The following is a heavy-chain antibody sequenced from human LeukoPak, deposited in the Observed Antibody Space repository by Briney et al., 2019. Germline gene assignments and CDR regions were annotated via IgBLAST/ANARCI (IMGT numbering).Heavy chain of an antibody. CDR2: ISGSGTRT. J-gene: IGHJ4*02. V-gene: IGHV3-23*01. CDR1: GFTFTNYA. D-gene: IGHD6-6*01. Sequence: GGSLRLSCVASGFTFTNYALSWVRQAPGKGLEWVSAISGSGTRTYYADSVKGRFTISRDNSKNTLYLQMNSLRAEDRAVYYCAKEQASSGFFDYWGQGTLVTVSS. CDR3: AKEQASSGFFDY.